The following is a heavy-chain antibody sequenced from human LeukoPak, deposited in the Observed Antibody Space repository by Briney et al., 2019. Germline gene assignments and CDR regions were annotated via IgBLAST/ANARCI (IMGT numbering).Heavy chain of an antibody. Sequence: SETLSLTCTVSGYSISSGYYWGWIRQPPGKGLEWIGSIYHSGSTYYNPSLKSRVTISVDTSKNQFSLKLSSVTAADTAVYYCARSYEGIFGVVSHNYYYYMDVWGKGTTVTVSS. CDR1: GYSISSGYY. D-gene: IGHD3-3*01. V-gene: IGHV4-38-2*02. CDR3: ARSYEGIFGVVSHNYYYYMDV. J-gene: IGHJ6*03. CDR2: IYHSGST.